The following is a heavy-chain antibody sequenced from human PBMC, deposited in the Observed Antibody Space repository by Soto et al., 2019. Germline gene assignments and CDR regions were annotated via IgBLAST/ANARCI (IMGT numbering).Heavy chain of an antibody. CDR3: ARDRYSSSWYYYYGMDV. V-gene: IGHV1-18*01. Sequence: ASVKVSCKASGYTFTSYGISWVRQAPGQGIEWMGWISAYNGNTNYAQKLQGRVTMTTDTSTSTAYMELRSLRSDDTAVYYCARDRYSSSWYYYYGMDVWGQGTTVTVS. D-gene: IGHD6-13*01. J-gene: IGHJ6*02. CDR2: ISAYNGNT. CDR1: GYTFTSYG.